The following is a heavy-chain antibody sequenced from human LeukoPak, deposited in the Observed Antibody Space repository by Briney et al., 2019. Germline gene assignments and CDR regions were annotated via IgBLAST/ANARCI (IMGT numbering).Heavy chain of an antibody. Sequence: SETLSLTCAVYGGSFSGYYWSWIRQPPGKGLEWIGEINHSGSTNYNPSLKGRVTISVDTSKNQFSLKLSSVTAADTAVYYCARYLRSGRIYYGMDVWGQGTTVTVSS. CDR1: GGSFSGYY. CDR3: ARYLRSGRIYYGMDV. CDR2: INHSGST. V-gene: IGHV4-34*01. D-gene: IGHD6-19*01. J-gene: IGHJ6*02.